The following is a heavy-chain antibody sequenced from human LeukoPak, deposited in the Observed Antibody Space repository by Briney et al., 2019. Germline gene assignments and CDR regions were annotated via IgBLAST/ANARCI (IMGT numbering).Heavy chain of an antibody. CDR1: GFTFSSYG. CDR2: ITSSSSYI. CDR3: AKARNYYDSSGQS. Sequence: GGSLRLSCAASGFTFSSYGMSWVRQAPGKGLEWVSSITSSSSYIYYADSVKGRFTISRDNAKNSLCLQMNSLRAEDTAVYYCAKARNYYDSSGQSWGQGTLVTVSS. D-gene: IGHD3-22*01. V-gene: IGHV3-21*04. J-gene: IGHJ5*02.